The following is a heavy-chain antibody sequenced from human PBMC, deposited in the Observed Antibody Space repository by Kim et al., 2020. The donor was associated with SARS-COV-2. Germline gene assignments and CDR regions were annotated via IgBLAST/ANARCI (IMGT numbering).Heavy chain of an antibody. CDR2: INHSGST. J-gene: IGHJ6*03. V-gene: IGHV4-34*01. Sequence: SETLSLTCAVYGGSFSGYYWSWIRQPPGKGLEWIGEINHSGSTNYNPSLKSRVTISVDTSKNQFSLKLSSVTAADTAVYYCARGRPMVRGVIYYYYYMDVWGKGTTVTVSS. CDR3: ARGRPMVRGVIYYYYYMDV. D-gene: IGHD3-10*01. CDR1: GGSFSGYY.